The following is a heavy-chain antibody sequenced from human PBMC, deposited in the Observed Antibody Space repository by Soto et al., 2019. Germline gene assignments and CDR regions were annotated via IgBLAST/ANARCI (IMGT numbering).Heavy chain of an antibody. V-gene: IGHV3-30*18. CDR3: AKDKGNCISTSCYEDFYYYYGMDV. CDR1: GFTFSSYG. D-gene: IGHD2-2*01. J-gene: IGHJ6*02. CDR2: ISYDGSNK. Sequence: PGGSLRLSCAASGFTFSSYGMHWVRQAPGKGLEWVAVISYDGSNKYYADSVKGRFTISRDNSKNTLYLQMNSLRAEDTAVYYCAKDKGNCISTSCYEDFYYYYGMDVWGQGTTVTVSS.